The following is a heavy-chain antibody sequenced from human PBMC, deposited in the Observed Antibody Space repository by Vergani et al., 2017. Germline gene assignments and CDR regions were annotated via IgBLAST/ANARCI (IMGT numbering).Heavy chain of an antibody. Sequence: QVQLQQWGAGLLKPSETLSLTCAVYGGSFSGYYWSWIRQPPGKGLEWIGEINHSGSTNYNPSLKSRVTISVDTSKNQCSLKLSSVTAADTAVYYCARGRVVVVVPAARGNTFDYWGQGTLVTVSS. CDR3: ARGRVVVVVPAARGNTFDY. J-gene: IGHJ4*02. CDR2: INHSGST. V-gene: IGHV4-34*01. CDR1: GGSFSGYY. D-gene: IGHD2-2*01.